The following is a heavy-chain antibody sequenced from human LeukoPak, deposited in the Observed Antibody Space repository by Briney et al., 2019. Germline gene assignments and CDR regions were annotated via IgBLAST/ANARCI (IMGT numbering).Heavy chain of an antibody. CDR2: ISTYNGNT. J-gene: IGHJ3*02. V-gene: IGHV1-18*01. D-gene: IGHD3-22*01. CDR1: GYTFINFG. Sequence: GASVKVSCKTSGYTFINFGISWVRQAPGQGLEWVGWISTYNGNTNYAEKFQDRVTMSTDTSTNTGYVEMRSLKSGDTAVYFCARARDSGGYASDIWGQGTMVTVSS. CDR3: ARARDSGGYASDI.